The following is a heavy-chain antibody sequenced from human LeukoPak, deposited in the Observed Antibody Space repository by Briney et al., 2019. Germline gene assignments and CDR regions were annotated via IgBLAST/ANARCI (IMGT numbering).Heavy chain of an antibody. Sequence: GGSLRLSCAVSGLPFSSNGMGWVPQAPGKGLEGVSGISGSGGGTYYTDSVKGRFTNSRDNSKNTLSLQMNSLSAEDTAVYYCALRTGMDRYYFDYWGQGTLVTVSS. D-gene: IGHD3-9*01. CDR3: ALRTGMDRYYFDY. J-gene: IGHJ4*02. CDR1: GLPFSSNG. V-gene: IGHV3-23*01. CDR2: ISGSGGGT.